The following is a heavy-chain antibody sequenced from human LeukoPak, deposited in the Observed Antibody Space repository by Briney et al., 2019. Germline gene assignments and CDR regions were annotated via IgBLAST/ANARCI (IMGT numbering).Heavy chain of an antibody. CDR3: ARNYDYGGNSWYFDL. V-gene: IGHV4-39*01. J-gene: IGHJ2*01. Sequence: SETLSPTCTVSGGSISSSSYYWGWIRQPPGKGLEWIGSIYYSGSTYYNPSLKSRVTISVDTSKNQFSLKLSSVTAADTAVYYCARNYDYGGNSWYFDLWGRGTLVTVSS. D-gene: IGHD4-23*01. CDR2: IYYSGST. CDR1: GGSISSSSYY.